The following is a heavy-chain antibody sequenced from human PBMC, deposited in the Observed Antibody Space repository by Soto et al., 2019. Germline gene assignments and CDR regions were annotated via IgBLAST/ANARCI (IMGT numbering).Heavy chain of an antibody. D-gene: IGHD1-26*01. CDR2: IYYSGTT. CDR1: GYSISSSNW. Sequence: QVQLQESGPGLVKPSDTLSLTCAVSGYSISSSNWWGWIRQPPGKGLEWIGYIYYSGTTYYNPSLTSRVTMYVDTSKNQFSLKLTSVTAVDTAVYYCARREIQGPIDYWGQGTLVTVSS. V-gene: IGHV4-28*01. J-gene: IGHJ4*02. CDR3: ARREIQGPIDY.